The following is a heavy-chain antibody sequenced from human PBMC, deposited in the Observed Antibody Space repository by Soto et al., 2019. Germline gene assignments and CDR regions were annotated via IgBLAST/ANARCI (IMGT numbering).Heavy chain of an antibody. J-gene: IGHJ4*02. CDR2: ISGSGGST. V-gene: IGHV3-23*01. Sequence: GGSLRLSCAASGFTFSSYAMSWVRQAPGKGLEWVSAISGSGGSTYYADSVKGRFTISRDNSKNTLYLQMNSLRAEDTAVYYCAKDLYYYDSSGYYGLFGYWGQGTLVTVSS. CDR3: AKDLYYYDSSGYYGLFGY. D-gene: IGHD3-22*01. CDR1: GFTFSSYA.